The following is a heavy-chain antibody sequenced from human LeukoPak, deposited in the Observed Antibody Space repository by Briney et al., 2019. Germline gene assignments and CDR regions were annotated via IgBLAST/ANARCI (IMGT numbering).Heavy chain of an antibody. Sequence: GGSLRLSCAASGFTFSSYSMNWVRQAPGKGLEWVSSISSSSSYIYYADSVKGRFTISRDNAKNSLYLQMNSLRAEDTAVYYCARDSRVDIVPWYFDLWGRGTLVTASS. CDR2: ISSSSSYI. V-gene: IGHV3-21*01. J-gene: IGHJ2*01. CDR1: GFTFSSYS. CDR3: ARDSRVDIVPWYFDL. D-gene: IGHD5-12*01.